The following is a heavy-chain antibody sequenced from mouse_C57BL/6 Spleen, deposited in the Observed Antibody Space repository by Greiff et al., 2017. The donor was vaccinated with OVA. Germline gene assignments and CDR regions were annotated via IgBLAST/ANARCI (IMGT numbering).Heavy chain of an antibody. V-gene: IGHV1-74*01. Sequence: VQLQQPGAELVKPGASVKVSCKASGYTFTSYWMHWVKQRPGQGLEWIGRIHPSDSDTNYNQKFKGKATLTVDKSSSTAYMQLSSLTSEDSAVYYCAPSHYYGSSHVYDVWGTGTTVTVSS. D-gene: IGHD1-1*01. J-gene: IGHJ1*03. CDR1: GYTFTSYW. CDR3: APSHYYGSSHVYDV. CDR2: IHPSDSDT.